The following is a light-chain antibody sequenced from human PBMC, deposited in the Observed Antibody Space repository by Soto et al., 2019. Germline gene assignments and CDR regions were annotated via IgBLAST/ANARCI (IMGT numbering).Light chain of an antibody. CDR2: DAS. Sequence: DIQMTQSPFSLSASVGDRVTITCQASQDLSNYLNWYQQKPGKDPKLLIYDASKLETGVPSRFSGSGSGTDFTFTISSLQPEDIATYYCQQYDNLPKTFGQGTRLEIK. CDR1: QDLSNY. CDR3: QQYDNLPKT. J-gene: IGKJ5*01. V-gene: IGKV1-33*01.